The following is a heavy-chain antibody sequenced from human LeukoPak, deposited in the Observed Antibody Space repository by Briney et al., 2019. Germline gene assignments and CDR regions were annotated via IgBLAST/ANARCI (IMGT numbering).Heavy chain of an antibody. CDR3: AREWELYGRAVDY. J-gene: IGHJ4*02. V-gene: IGHV3-7*04. CDR2: IKQDGSEK. CDR1: GFTFSSYW. Sequence: PGGSLRLSCAASGFTFSSYWMSWVRQAPGKGLEWVANIKQDGSEKYYVDSVKGRFTISRDNAKNSLYLQMNSLRAEDTAVYYCAREWELYGRAVDYWGQGTQVTVSS. D-gene: IGHD1-26*01.